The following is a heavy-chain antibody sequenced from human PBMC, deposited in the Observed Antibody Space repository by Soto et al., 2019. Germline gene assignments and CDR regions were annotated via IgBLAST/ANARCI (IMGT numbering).Heavy chain of an antibody. CDR3: AGTSWSQWYYMDV. Sequence: SQTLSLTSGSAGDSGPSNGAAWDGIRQSPQRWLEWLGRTYSSCRWYNDYAVVVRRRITVNANKSKNHFSLHLNSVTPDDTAVYFCAGTSWSQWYYMDVWEKGTTVSVSS. CDR1: GDSGPSNGAA. J-gene: IGHJ6*03. D-gene: IGHD1-7*01. V-gene: IGHV6-1*01. CDR2: TYSSCRWYN.